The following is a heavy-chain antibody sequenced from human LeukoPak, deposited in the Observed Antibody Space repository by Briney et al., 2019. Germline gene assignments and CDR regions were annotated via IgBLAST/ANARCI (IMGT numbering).Heavy chain of an antibody. J-gene: IGHJ5*02. CDR1: GFTFVDHA. Sequence: PGRSLRLSCAASGFTFVDHAMHWVRQAPGKGLEWVSGITWSGGTMGYADSVKGRFTISRDNAKNSLYLQMNSLRAEDTAVYYCAREKYSSGGHGFDPWGQGTLVTVSS. CDR2: ITWSGGTM. CDR3: AREKYSSGGHGFDP. V-gene: IGHV3-9*01. D-gene: IGHD6-19*01.